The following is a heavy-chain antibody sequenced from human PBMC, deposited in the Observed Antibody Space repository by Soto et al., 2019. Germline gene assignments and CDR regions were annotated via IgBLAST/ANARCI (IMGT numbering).Heavy chain of an antibody. CDR2: ISSSGSTI. V-gene: IGHV3-11*01. Sequence: PGGSLRLSCAASGFTFSDYYMSWIRQAPGKGLEWVSYISSSGSTIYYADSVKGRFTISRDNSKNMLFLQMNSLRAEDSALYYCAKDRRPDNAWTFDCWGQGTLVTVSS. CDR3: AKDRRPDNAWTFDC. D-gene: IGHD3-16*01. CDR1: GFTFSDYY. J-gene: IGHJ4*02.